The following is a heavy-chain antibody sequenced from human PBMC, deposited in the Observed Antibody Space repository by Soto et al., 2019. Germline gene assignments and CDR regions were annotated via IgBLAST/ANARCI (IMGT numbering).Heavy chain of an antibody. CDR2: IIPTFGTA. CDR1: GGTFSSYA. D-gene: IGHD4-17*01. J-gene: IGHJ5*02. CDR3: ARNDHDYGDNWFDP. Sequence: SVNVSCKASGGTFSSYAISWVRQAPGQGLEWMGGIIPTFGTANYAQKFQGRVTITADESTSTAYMELSSLRSEDTAVYYCARNDHDYGDNWFDPWGQGTLVTVSS. V-gene: IGHV1-69*13.